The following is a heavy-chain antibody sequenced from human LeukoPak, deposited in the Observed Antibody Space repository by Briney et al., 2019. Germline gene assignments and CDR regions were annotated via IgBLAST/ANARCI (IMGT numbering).Heavy chain of an antibody. D-gene: IGHD2-2*01. CDR1: GFTFSSYA. CDR2: ISGSGGST. V-gene: IGHV3-23*01. CDR3: ARDRRDIVVVPAAPVMDA. Sequence: GGSLRLSCAASGFTFSSYAMSWVRHAPGKGLEWVSAISGSGGSTYYADSVKGRFTISRDNAKNSLYLQMNSLRAEDTAVYYCARDRRDIVVVPAAPVMDAWGKGTTVTVSS. J-gene: IGHJ6*04.